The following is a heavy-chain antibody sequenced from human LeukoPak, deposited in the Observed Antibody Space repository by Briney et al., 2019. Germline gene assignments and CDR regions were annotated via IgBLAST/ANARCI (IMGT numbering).Heavy chain of an antibody. D-gene: IGHD3/OR15-3a*01. CDR1: EGSINTYY. V-gene: IGHV4-39*01. J-gene: IGHJ4*02. CDR2: IYYSGNT. CDR3: ARQTGSGLFILP. Sequence: SETLSLTCTVSEGSINTYYWSWIRQPPGKGLEWIGSIYYSGNTYYNASLKSQVSISIDTSKNQFSLKLTSVTAADTAVYYCARQTGSGLFILPGGQGTLVTVSS.